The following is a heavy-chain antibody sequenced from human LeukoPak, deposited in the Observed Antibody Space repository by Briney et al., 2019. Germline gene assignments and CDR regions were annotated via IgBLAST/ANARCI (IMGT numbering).Heavy chain of an antibody. Sequence: ASVKVSCKASGYTFTGYYMRWVRQAPEQRLEWMGWINPNSGGTNYAQKFQGRVTMTRDTSISTAYMELSRLRSDDTAVYYCASIGKAVAAVDYWGQGTLVTVSS. D-gene: IGHD6-19*01. J-gene: IGHJ4*02. V-gene: IGHV1-2*02. CDR2: INPNSGGT. CDR1: GYTFTGYY. CDR3: ASIGKAVAAVDY.